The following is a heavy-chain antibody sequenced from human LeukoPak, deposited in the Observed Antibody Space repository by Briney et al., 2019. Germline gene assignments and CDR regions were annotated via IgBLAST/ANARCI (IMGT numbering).Heavy chain of an antibody. CDR1: GFTFSSYA. CDR2: ISGSGGST. J-gene: IGHJ5*02. V-gene: IGHV3-23*01. D-gene: IGHD3-10*01. Sequence: GGSLRLSCAASGFTFSSYAISWVRQAPGKGLEWVSGISGSGGSTYYADSVKGRFTISRDNSKNTLYLQMNSLRAEDTAVYYCAKERYGSGTYEGAWGQGTLVTVSS. CDR3: AKERYGSGTYEGA.